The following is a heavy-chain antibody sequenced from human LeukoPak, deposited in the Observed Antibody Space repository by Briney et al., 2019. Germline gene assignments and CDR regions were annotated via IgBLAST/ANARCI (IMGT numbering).Heavy chain of an antibody. CDR2: ISSSTSYI. V-gene: IGHV3-21*01. D-gene: IGHD2-2*01. Sequence: GGSLRLSCAASGFTFSSYSMNWVRQAPGKGLEWVSSISSSTSYIYYADSVKGRFTISRDNAKNSLYLQMNSLSAEDTAVYYCASPGGRGCSSTSCAGYAFDIWGQGTMVTVSS. CDR1: GFTFSSYS. J-gene: IGHJ3*02. CDR3: ASPGGRGCSSTSCAGYAFDI.